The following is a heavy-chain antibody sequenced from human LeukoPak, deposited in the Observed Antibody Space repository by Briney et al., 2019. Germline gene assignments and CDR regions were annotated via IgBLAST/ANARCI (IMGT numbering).Heavy chain of an antibody. CDR3: ARALSGSLDY. J-gene: IGHJ4*02. V-gene: IGHV4-30-2*01. Sequence: SQTLSLTCAVSGGSISSGGYSWSWIRQPPGKGLEWIGYINHSGTTNYNPSLKSRVTMSVDTSKNQFSLKLSSVTAADTAVYYCARALSGSLDYWGQGTLVTVSS. CDR2: INHSGTT. CDR1: GGSISSGGYS. D-gene: IGHD3-10*01.